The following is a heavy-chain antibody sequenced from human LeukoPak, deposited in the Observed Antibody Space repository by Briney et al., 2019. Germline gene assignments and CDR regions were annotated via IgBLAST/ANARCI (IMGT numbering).Heavy chain of an antibody. J-gene: IGHJ1*01. CDR3: ASSGSGWYPEYFQH. D-gene: IGHD6-19*01. CDR2: IYYSGST. Sequence: PSETLSLTCTVSGGSISSYYWSWIRQPPGKGLEWIGYIYYSGSTNYNPSLKSRVTISVDTSKNQFSLKLSSVTAADTAVYYCASSGSGWYPEYFQHWGQGTLVTVSS. V-gene: IGHV4-59*01. CDR1: GGSISSYY.